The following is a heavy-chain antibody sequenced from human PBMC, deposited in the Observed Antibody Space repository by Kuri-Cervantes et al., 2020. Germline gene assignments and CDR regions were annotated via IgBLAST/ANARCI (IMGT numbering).Heavy chain of an antibody. CDR2: TYYRSKWYN. D-gene: IGHD4-23*01. J-gene: IGHJ6*02. V-gene: IGHV6-1*01. Sequence: SETLSLTCAIAGDSVSSNSAAWNWIRQSPSRGLEWLGRTYYRSKWYNDYAVSVNSRITINPDTSKNQFSLQLNSVTPEDTAVYYCARDRRWNYYYGMDVWGQWTTVTVSS. CDR1: GDSVSSNSAA. CDR3: ARDRRWNYYYGMDV.